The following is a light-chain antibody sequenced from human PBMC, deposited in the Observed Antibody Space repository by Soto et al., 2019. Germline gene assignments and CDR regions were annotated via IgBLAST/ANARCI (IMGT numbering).Light chain of an antibody. CDR1: QSVSSN. CDR2: GAS. CDR3: QQYNNWPPVT. V-gene: IGKV3-15*01. Sequence: EIVMTQSPATLSVSPGERATLSCRASQSVSSNLAGYQQKPGQAPRLLIYGASTRATGIPARFSGSGSGTEFTHTISSLQSEDFAVYYCQQYNNWPPVTFGQGTKLEIK. J-gene: IGKJ2*01.